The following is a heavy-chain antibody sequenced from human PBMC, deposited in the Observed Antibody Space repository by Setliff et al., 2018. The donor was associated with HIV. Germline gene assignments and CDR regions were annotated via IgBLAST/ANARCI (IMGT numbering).Heavy chain of an antibody. V-gene: IGHV4-39*01. CDR1: GDSIGSSSYY. Sequence: PSETLSLTCTVSGDSIGSSSYYWAWIRQPPGKGLEWIGNIYYSGSTYYNPSLKTRVTISVDGSKNQFSLKLSSVTAADTAVYYCATASSSSWFTYYYYMDVWGKGTTVTVSS. CDR2: IYYSGST. J-gene: IGHJ6*03. CDR3: ATASSSSWFTYYYYMDV. D-gene: IGHD6-13*01.